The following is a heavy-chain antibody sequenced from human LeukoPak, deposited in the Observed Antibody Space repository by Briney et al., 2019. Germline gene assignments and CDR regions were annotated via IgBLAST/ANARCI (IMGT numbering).Heavy chain of an antibody. CDR3: AREGRWELPPSDAFDI. J-gene: IGHJ3*02. Sequence: SETLSLTRTVSGGSISSYYWSWIRQPPGXGXXXXXXIYYSGSTNYNPSLKSRVTISVDTSKNQFSLKLSSVTAADTAVYYCAREGRWELPPSDAFDIWGQGTMVTVSS. CDR1: GGSISSYY. D-gene: IGHD1-26*01. V-gene: IGHV4-59*01. CDR2: IYYSGST.